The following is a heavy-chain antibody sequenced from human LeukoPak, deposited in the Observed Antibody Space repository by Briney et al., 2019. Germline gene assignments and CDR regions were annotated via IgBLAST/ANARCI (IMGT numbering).Heavy chain of an antibody. CDR1: GGTFSRYA. CDR3: ARDYYGLGSIYSYSCGMDV. CDR2: IIPILGIA. J-gene: IGHJ6*02. V-gene: IGHV1-69*04. D-gene: IGHD3-10*01. Sequence: AAVQVSCQASGGTFSRYALSGVRPAPGQGLDWMGRIIPILGIANYAQKFQGRVTITAAKSTSTAYMELSSLRSEDTAVYYCARDYYGLGSIYSYSCGMDVWGQGTTVTVSS.